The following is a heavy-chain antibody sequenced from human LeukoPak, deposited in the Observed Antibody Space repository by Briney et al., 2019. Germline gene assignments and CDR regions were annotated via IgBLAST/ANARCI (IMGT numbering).Heavy chain of an antibody. Sequence: PGGSLRLSCAASGFTFSSYAMSWVRQAPGKGLECVSAISGSGGSTYYADSVKGRFTISRDNSKNTLYLQMNSLRAEDTAVYYCAKEGIAAAENLYYFDYWGQGALVTVSS. CDR3: AKEGIAAAENLYYFDY. D-gene: IGHD6-13*01. V-gene: IGHV3-23*01. J-gene: IGHJ4*02. CDR2: ISGSGGST. CDR1: GFTFSSYA.